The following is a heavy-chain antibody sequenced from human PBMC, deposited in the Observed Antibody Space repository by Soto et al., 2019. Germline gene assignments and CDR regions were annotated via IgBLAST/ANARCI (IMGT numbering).Heavy chain of an antibody. J-gene: IGHJ4*02. Sequence: EVQLVESGGGLVQPGGSLRLSCAASGLTFSDRYMDWVRQAPGKGLEWVGRIRKKTNSYTTEYAASVKGSFIIARDDSTTSLYLQMSSLKTEDTAVYYCTTVTTVDYYFDYWGQGTLVTVSS. CDR2: IRKKTNSYTT. CDR3: TTVTTVDYYFDY. CDR1: GLTFSDRY. D-gene: IGHD4-17*01. V-gene: IGHV3-72*01.